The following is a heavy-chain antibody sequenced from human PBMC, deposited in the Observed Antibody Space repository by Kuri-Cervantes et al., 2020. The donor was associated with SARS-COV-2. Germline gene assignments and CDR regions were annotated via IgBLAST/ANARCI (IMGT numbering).Heavy chain of an antibody. J-gene: IGHJ6*02. CDR3: AREEHYNFWSGYMNYYGMDV. Sequence: SETLSLTCAVSGYSISSGYYWGWIRQPPGKGLEWIGYIYYSGSTNYNPSLKSRVTISVDTSKNQFSLKLSSVTAADTAVYYCAREEHYNFWSGYMNYYGMDVWGRGTTVTVSS. CDR2: IYYSGST. V-gene: IGHV4-61*01. CDR1: GYSISSGYY. D-gene: IGHD3-3*01.